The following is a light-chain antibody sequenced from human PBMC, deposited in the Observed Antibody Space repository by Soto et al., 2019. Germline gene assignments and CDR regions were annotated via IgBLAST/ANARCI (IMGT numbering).Light chain of an antibody. CDR1: QSVSSY. CDR2: DAS. Sequence: EIVLKHSPATLSCSALDPSTVSFRSSQSVSSYLAWYQQKPGQAPTLLIYDASNRATGIPARFSGSGPGTDFTLTISSLEPEDFAVYYCQQRSNWNPFNFGQGTLLDIK. J-gene: IGKJ5*01. V-gene: IGKV3D-11*02. CDR3: QQRSNWNPFN.